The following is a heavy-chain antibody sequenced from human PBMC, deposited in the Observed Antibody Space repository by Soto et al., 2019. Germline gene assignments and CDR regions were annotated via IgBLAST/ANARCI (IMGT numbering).Heavy chain of an antibody. Sequence: SETLSLTCTVSGGSISIYYWSWIRQPPGKGLEWIGYIYYSGSTNYNPSLKSRVTISVDTSKNQFSLKLSSVTAADTAVYYCARGTRNFDYWGQGTLVTVSS. CDR1: GGSISIYY. V-gene: IGHV4-59*01. J-gene: IGHJ4*02. CDR2: IYYSGST. D-gene: IGHD1-1*01. CDR3: ARGTRNFDY.